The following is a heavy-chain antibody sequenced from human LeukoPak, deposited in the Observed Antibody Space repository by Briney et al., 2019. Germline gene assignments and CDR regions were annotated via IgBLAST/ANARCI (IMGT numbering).Heavy chain of an antibody. D-gene: IGHD6-13*01. CDR1: GYSISSGYY. V-gene: IGHV4-61*01. CDR2: IYYSGST. Sequence: SETLSLTCTVSGYSISSGYYWGWIRQPPGKGLEWIGYIYYSGSTNYNPSLKSRVTISVDTSKNQFSLKLSSVTAADTAVYYCARQYSSSWYGGWFDPWGQGTLVTVSS. CDR3: ARQYSSSWYGGWFDP. J-gene: IGHJ5*02.